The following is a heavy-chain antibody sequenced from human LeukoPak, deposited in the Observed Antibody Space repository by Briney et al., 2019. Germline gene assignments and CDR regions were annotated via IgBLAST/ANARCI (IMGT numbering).Heavy chain of an antibody. Sequence: SETLSLTCTVSGGSISSSSYYWGWIRQPPGKGLEWIGSIYYSGSTYYNPSLKSRVTISVDTSKNQFSLKLSSVTAADTAVYYCARRAGTTWLGLNWFDPWGQGLLVTVSS. D-gene: IGHD1-1*01. CDR2: IYYSGST. V-gene: IGHV4-39*07. CDR3: ARRAGTTWLGLNWFDP. J-gene: IGHJ5*02. CDR1: GGSISSSSYY.